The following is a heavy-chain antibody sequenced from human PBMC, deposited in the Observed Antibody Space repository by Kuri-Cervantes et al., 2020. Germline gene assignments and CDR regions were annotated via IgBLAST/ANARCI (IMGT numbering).Heavy chain of an antibody. CDR2: ISYDGSNK. CDR3: ARGGGYYDFWSGYSPYYYYMDV. CDR1: GFTFSSYA. D-gene: IGHD3-3*01. Sequence: GESLKISCAASGFTFSSYAMHWVRQAPGKGLEWVAVISYDGSNKYYADSVKGRFTISRDNSKNTLYLQMNSLRAEDTAVYYCARGGGYYDFWSGYSPYYYYMDVWGKGTTVTVSS. J-gene: IGHJ6*03. V-gene: IGHV3-30-3*01.